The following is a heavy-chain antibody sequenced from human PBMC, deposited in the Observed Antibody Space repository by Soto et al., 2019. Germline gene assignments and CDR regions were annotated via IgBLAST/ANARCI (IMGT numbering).Heavy chain of an antibody. CDR2: ISAYNGNT. Sequence: QVQLVQSGAEVKKPGASVKVSCKASGYTFTSYGISWVRQAPGQGLEWMGWISAYNGNTNFAQKLQGRVTMTTHTSTSTAYMELRSLRSDDTAVYYCARDGEYYNYGWGSYRYPFDYWVQGTLVTVSS. CDR1: GYTFTSYG. CDR3: ARDGEYYNYGWGSYRYPFDY. J-gene: IGHJ4*02. D-gene: IGHD3-16*02. V-gene: IGHV1-18*01.